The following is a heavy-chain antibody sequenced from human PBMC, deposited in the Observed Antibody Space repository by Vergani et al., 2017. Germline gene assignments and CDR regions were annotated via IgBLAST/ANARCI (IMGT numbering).Heavy chain of an antibody. D-gene: IGHD2-2*01. CDR1: GFTFSSYA. Sequence: EVQLLESGGGLVQPGGSLRLSCAASGFTFSSYAMSWVRQAPGKGLEWVSAISGSGGSTYYADSVKGRFTISRDNSKNTLYLQMNSLRAEDTAVYYCARVQAGRRMTDYFDYWGQGTLVTVSS. CDR2: ISGSGGST. CDR3: ARVQAGRRMTDYFDY. J-gene: IGHJ4*02. V-gene: IGHV3-23*01.